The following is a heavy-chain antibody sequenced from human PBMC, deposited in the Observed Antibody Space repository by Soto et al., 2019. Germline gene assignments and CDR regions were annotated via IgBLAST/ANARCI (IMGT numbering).Heavy chain of an antibody. D-gene: IGHD3-16*01. V-gene: IGHV3-9*01. J-gene: IGHJ4*02. Sequence: EVQLVESGGGLVQPGRSLRLSCAASGFTFDDYAMHWVRQAPGKGLEWVSGISWNSGSIGYADSVKGRFTISRDNAKNSLYLQMTTLRADDTALYHCAKDHWGSYSGQGTLVTVSS. CDR1: GFTFDDYA. CDR2: ISWNSGSI. CDR3: AKDHWGSY.